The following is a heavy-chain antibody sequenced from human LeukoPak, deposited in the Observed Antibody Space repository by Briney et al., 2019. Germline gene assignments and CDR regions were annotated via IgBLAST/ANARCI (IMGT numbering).Heavy chain of an antibody. CDR2: LNPNTGAT. Sequence: ASVKVSCKASGYTLSDHYIYWVRQAPGLGLEWMGWLNPNTGATNYAQNFQGRVTVTRDTSISTVYMELSWLRSDDTAVYYCARVPRSSYDRNGNYFLDYWGQGTLVTVSS. CDR1: GYTLSDHY. J-gene: IGHJ4*02. D-gene: IGHD3-22*01. V-gene: IGHV1-2*02. CDR3: ARVPRSSYDRNGNYFLDY.